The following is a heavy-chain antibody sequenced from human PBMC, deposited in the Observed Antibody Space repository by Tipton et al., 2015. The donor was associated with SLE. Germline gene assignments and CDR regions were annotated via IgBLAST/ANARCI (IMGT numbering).Heavy chain of an antibody. D-gene: IGHD6-19*01. CDR2: INHSGST. CDR3: ARTVPGSFDY. Sequence: TLSLTCAVYGGSFSGYYWSWIRQPPGKGLEWIGEINHSGSTNYNPSLKSRVTISVDTSKNQFSLKLSSVTAADTAVYYCARTVPGSFDYWGQGTLVTVSS. CDR1: GGSFSGYY. J-gene: IGHJ4*02. V-gene: IGHV4-34*01.